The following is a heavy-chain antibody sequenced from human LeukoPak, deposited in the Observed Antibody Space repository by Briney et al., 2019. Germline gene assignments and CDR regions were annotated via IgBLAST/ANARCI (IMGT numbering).Heavy chain of an antibody. CDR1: GFTFSSYA. D-gene: IGHD3-10*01. Sequence: GGPLRLSCAASGFTFSSYAMYWVRQAPGKGLEYVSAISSNGGSTYYANSVKGRFTISRDNSKNTLYLQMGSLRAEDMAVYYCARVSTYYYGSGSYKDYWGQGTLVTVSS. CDR2: ISSNGGST. J-gene: IGHJ4*02. V-gene: IGHV3-64*01. CDR3: ARVSTYYYGSGSYKDY.